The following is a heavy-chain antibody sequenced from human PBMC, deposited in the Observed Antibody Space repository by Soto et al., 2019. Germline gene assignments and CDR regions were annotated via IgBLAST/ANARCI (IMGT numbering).Heavy chain of an antibody. Sequence: GGSLRLSCAASGFTFSNAWMNWVRQAPGKGLEWVGRIKSKTDGGTTDYAAPVKGRFTISRDDSKNTLYLQMNSLKTEDTAVYYCTTDRPSYDSSGYYYFPDAFDIWGQGTMVTVSS. CDR1: GFTFSNAW. D-gene: IGHD3-22*01. J-gene: IGHJ3*02. CDR2: IKSKTDGGTT. V-gene: IGHV3-15*07. CDR3: TTDRPSYDSSGYYYFPDAFDI.